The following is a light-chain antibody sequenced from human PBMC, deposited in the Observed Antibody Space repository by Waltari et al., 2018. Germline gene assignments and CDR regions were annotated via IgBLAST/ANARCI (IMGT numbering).Light chain of an antibody. V-gene: IGLV3-25*03. CDR3: QSADSTGTHRF. Sequence: SSELTQPLSVSVSPGQTARITCSGDALPTQHASWYQKKPGQAPLLVIFKDSERPSLIPERFSGSSSGTVVALTISGVQAEDEADYFCQSADSTGTHRFFGGGTKLTVL. CDR2: KDS. J-gene: IGLJ2*01. CDR1: ALPTQH.